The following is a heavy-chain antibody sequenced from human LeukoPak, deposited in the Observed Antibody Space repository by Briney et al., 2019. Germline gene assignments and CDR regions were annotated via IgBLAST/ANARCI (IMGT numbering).Heavy chain of an antibody. CDR2: IYYSGST. D-gene: IGHD6-19*01. CDR3: ARGRGQWLVNYYFDY. J-gene: IGHJ4*02. CDR1: GGSVSSGGYY. Sequence: PSETLSLTCTVSGGSVSSGGYYWSWIRQPPGKGLEWIGYIYYSGSTNYNPSLKSRVTISVDTSKNQFSLRLNSVTAADTAVYYCARGRGQWLVNYYFDYWGQGTLVTVSS. V-gene: IGHV4-61*08.